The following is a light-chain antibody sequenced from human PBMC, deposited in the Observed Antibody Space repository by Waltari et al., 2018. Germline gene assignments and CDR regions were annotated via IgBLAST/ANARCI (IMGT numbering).Light chain of an antibody. V-gene: IGLV2-11*01. J-gene: IGLJ3*02. Sequence: QSALTQPRQVSGSPGQQSTISCPGTSSDVGGYNYVSWYQHLPGKAPKLIIYDVTKWPSGVPDRFSGSKSGNTASLTISGLLGEDEADYYCCSYGGSSWVFGGGTKLTVL. CDR1: SSDVGGYNY. CDR3: CSYGGSSWV. CDR2: DVT.